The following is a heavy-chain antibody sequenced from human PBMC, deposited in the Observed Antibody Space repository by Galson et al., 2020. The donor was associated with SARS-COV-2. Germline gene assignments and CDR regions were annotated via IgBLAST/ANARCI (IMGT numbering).Heavy chain of an antibody. CDR3: ARVSASSGWAAFDI. V-gene: IGHV4-4*07. D-gene: IGHD6-19*01. Sequence: SETLSLTCTVSGGSINNYYWSWIRQPAANGLEWIGRIYSSGSGNYNPSLKSRVTMSVDTSKNQFSLKLSSVTAADTAVYFCARVSASSGWAAFDIWGQGTRVTVSA. CDR1: GGSINNYY. CDR2: IYSSGSG. J-gene: IGHJ3*02.